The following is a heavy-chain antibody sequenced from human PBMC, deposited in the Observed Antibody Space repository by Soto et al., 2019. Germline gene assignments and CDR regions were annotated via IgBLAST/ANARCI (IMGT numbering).Heavy chain of an antibody. V-gene: IGHV3-74*01. CDR2: ISTDGSST. CDR1: GFTFSTYW. CDR3: ARATGSTDPFDY. D-gene: IGHD2-2*01. Sequence: EVQLVESGGGLVQPGGSLRLSCAATGFTFSTYWMHWVRQGPGKGLVWVSRISTDGSSTTYADSVKGRFTISRDNAKNTLYLQMNRLRAEDTAVYYCARATGSTDPFDYWGQGSLVTVSS. J-gene: IGHJ4*02.